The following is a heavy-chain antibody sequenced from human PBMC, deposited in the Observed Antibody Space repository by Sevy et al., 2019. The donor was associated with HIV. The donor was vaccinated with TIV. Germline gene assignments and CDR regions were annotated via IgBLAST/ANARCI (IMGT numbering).Heavy chain of an antibody. J-gene: IGHJ6*02. V-gene: IGHV4-34*01. D-gene: IGHD1-1*01. CDR3: AGGVGTGTLNYYYYGMDV. CDR2: INHSGST. CDR1: GGSFSGYY. Sequence: SETLSLTCAVYGGSFSGYYWSWIRQPPGKGLEWIGEINHSGSTNYNPSLKSRVTISVDTSKNQFPLKLSSVTAADTAVYYCAGGVGTGTLNYYYYGMDVWGQGTTVTVSS.